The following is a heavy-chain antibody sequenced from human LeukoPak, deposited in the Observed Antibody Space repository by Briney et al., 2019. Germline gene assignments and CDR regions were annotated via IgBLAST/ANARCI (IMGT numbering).Heavy chain of an antibody. Sequence: ASVKVSCKASGGTFSSYAISWVRQAPGQGLEWMGRIIPLFGIANYAQKFQGRVTITADKSTSTAYMELSSLRSEDTAVYYCARGLSGSYDGIGYWGQGTLVTVSS. CDR3: ARGLSGSYDGIGY. CDR1: GGTFSSYA. J-gene: IGHJ4*02. CDR2: IIPLFGIA. D-gene: IGHD1-26*01. V-gene: IGHV1-69*04.